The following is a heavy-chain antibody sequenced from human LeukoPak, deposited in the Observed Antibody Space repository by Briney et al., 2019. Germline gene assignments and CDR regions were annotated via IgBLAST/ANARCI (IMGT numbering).Heavy chain of an antibody. J-gene: IGHJ4*02. V-gene: IGHV4-34*01. CDR1: GFIFSSYG. CDR2: INHSGST. Sequence: LRLSCAASGFIFSSYGMHWIRQPPGKGLEWIGEINHSGSTNYNPSLKSRVTISVDTSKNQFSLKLSSVTAADTAVYYCARDAGHYERVTTPFDYWGQGTLVTVSS. D-gene: IGHD3-22*01. CDR3: ARDAGHYERVTTPFDY.